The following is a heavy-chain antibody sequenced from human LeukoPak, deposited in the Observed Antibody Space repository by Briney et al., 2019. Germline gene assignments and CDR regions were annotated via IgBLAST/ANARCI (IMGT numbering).Heavy chain of an antibody. D-gene: IGHD5-18*01. CDR1: GYTFTGYY. Sequence: EASVKVSCKASGYTFTGYYIHWVRQAPGQGLEWMGWINPNSGGTNYAQKFQGRVTMTRDTSISTAYMELSRLRSDDTAVYYCARVANTAMVTIIDYWGQGTLVTVSS. V-gene: IGHV1-2*02. J-gene: IGHJ4*02. CDR2: INPNSGGT. CDR3: ARVANTAMVTIIDY.